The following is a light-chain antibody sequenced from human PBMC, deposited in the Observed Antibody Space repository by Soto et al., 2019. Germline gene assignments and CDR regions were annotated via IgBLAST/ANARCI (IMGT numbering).Light chain of an antibody. Sequence: QAVVTQPPSVSATPGQGVILSCSGGDSNIGSTAVNWYQQLPGTAPRLLIYSSNQRPSGVPDRISGSKSGTSASLAISGLQSEDEADYYCAAWDDVLHVWLFGGGTKVTVL. CDR3: AAWDDVLHVWL. CDR1: DSNIGSTA. V-gene: IGLV1-44*01. J-gene: IGLJ3*02. CDR2: SSN.